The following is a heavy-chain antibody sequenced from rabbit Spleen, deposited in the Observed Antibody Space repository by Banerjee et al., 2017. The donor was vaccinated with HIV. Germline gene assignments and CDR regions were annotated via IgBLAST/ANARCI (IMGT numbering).Heavy chain of an antibody. D-gene: IGHD6-1*01. Sequence: QEQLKETGGGLVQPGGSLTLSCKASGFDFSSNYYMCWVRQAPGKGLEWIGCIGTGTGSTWYATWAKGRFTVSKPSSTAVTLQVNSLTAADTATYFCARKVAATNNHYDLWGPGTLVTVS. J-gene: IGHJ4*01. CDR2: IGTGTGST. CDR1: GFDFSSNYY. CDR3: ARKVAATNNHYDL. V-gene: IGHV1S45*01.